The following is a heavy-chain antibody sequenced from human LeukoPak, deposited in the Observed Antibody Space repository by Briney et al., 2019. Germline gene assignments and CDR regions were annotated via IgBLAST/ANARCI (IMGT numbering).Heavy chain of an antibody. CDR3: AKAGGIYYGSGSYYNSFAY. J-gene: IGHJ4*02. Sequence: PGGSLGLSCAASGFTFSSYAMSWVRQAPGKGLEWVSAISGSGGSTYYADSVKGRFTISRDNSKNTLYLQMNSLRAEDTAVYYCAKAGGIYYGSGSYYNSFAYWGQGTLVTVSS. V-gene: IGHV3-23*01. CDR1: GFTFSSYA. CDR2: ISGSGGST. D-gene: IGHD3-10*01.